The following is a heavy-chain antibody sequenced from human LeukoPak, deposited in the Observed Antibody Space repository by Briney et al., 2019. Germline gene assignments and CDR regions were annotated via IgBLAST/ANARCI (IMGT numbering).Heavy chain of an antibody. J-gene: IGHJ5*02. CDR1: GYTFTSYG. CDR3: ARDADPNIAAAGTIIPFDP. D-gene: IGHD6-13*01. CDR2: ISAYNGNT. V-gene: IGHV1-18*04. Sequence: ASVKVSCKASGYTFTSYGISWVRQAPGQGLEWMGWISAYNGNTNYAQKLQGRVTMTTDTSTSTAYMELRSLRSDDTAVYYCARDADPNIAAAGTIIPFDPWGQGTLVTVAS.